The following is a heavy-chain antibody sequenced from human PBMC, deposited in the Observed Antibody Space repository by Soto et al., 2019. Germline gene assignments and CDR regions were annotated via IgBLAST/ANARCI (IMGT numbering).Heavy chain of an antibody. D-gene: IGHD3-9*01. Sequence: EVQLLESGGGLVQPGGSLRLSCVASGFTFKNYDMRWVRQAPGKGLEWVSGISGSGAITYYVDSVRGRFTISGDNSKNKLYMQLNSLGSEDTAIYYCAKDRQFRSYYESAGHYNNWGQGTLVSVSS. CDR3: AKDRQFRSYYESAGHYNN. CDR1: GFTFKNYD. J-gene: IGHJ4*02. CDR2: ISGSGAIT. V-gene: IGHV3-23*02.